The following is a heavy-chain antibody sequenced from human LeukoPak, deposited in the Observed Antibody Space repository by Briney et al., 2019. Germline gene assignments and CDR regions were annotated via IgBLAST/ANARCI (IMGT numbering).Heavy chain of an antibody. CDR1: GDSVSTNSAG. CDR3: ARNSWYSFEK. Sequence: SQTLSLTCAIAGDSVSTNSAGWHWIRQSPSRGLEWLGRTYYRSRWYKDYAVSVKSRITINPDASKNQFSLQLNSVTPEDTAVYYCARNSWYSFEKWGQGTLVTVSS. V-gene: IGHV6-1*01. CDR2: TYYRSRWYK. D-gene: IGHD6-13*01. J-gene: IGHJ4*02.